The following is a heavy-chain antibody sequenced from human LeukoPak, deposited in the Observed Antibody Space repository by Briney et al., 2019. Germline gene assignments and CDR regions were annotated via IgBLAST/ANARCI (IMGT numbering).Heavy chain of an antibody. CDR1: GYTFTSYD. CDR3: ARRGYSYGYEQDYYYGMDV. V-gene: IGHV1-8*01. D-gene: IGHD5-18*01. J-gene: IGHJ6*02. CDR2: MSPNSGNT. Sequence: ASVKVSCKASGYTFTSYDINWVRQATGQGLEWMGWMSPNSGNTGYAQKFQGRVTMTRDTSIGTAYLELSSLKSEDTAVYYCARRGYSYGYEQDYYYGMDVWGQGTTVTVSS.